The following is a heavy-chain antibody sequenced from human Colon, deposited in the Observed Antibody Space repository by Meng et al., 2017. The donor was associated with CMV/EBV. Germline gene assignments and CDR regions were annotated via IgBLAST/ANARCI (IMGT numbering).Heavy chain of an antibody. J-gene: IGHJ4*02. CDR3: AYRPVYAYSSAHFDY. CDR2: IYYNDDK. CDR1: GFSLSTDGVG. V-gene: IGHV2-5*01. Sequence: SDPTLVKPTQTLTLTCNFSGFSLSTDGVGVGWIRQPPGKALEWLAIIYYNDDKRYSPSLRSRLTITKDTSKNQVVLTMTNMDPVDTATYYCAYRPVYAYSSAHFDYWGRGTLVTVSS. D-gene: IGHD3-16*01.